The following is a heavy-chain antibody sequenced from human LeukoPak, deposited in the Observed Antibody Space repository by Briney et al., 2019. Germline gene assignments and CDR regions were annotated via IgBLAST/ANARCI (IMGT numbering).Heavy chain of an antibody. D-gene: IGHD6-19*01. CDR2: ISTYNGNT. Sequence: ASVKVSCKASGYTFTSYGISWVRQAPGQGLEWMGWISTYNGNTNYAQKLQGRVTMTTDTSTSTAYMELRSLRSDDTAVYYCARDSQEQWLVPHDAFDIWGQGTIVTVSS. J-gene: IGHJ3*02. V-gene: IGHV1-18*01. CDR3: ARDSQEQWLVPHDAFDI. CDR1: GYTFTSYG.